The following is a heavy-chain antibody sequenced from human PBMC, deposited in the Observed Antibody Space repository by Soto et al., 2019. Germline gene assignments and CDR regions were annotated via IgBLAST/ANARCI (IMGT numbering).Heavy chain of an antibody. J-gene: IGHJ2*01. D-gene: IGHD1-26*01. CDR3: ARSPQPTRGIHWYFDL. V-gene: IGHV3-30*03. Sequence: QVQLVESGGGVVQPGRSLGLSCAASGFTFNTYGMHWVRQAPGKVLEWVAAISYDGINKYYVDSVKGRFTISRDNSKNTLYVQMNSLRAEDTALYYCARSPQPTRGIHWYFDLWGRGILVTVSS. CDR1: GFTFNTYG. CDR2: ISYDGINK.